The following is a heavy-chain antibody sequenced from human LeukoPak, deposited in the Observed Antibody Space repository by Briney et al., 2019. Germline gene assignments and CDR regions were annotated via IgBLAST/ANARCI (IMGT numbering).Heavy chain of an antibody. CDR3: ARLAPGNYDILTGDPKVVFDY. CDR2: VHSSGST. CDR1: GGSISSFF. D-gene: IGHD3-9*01. Sequence: SETLSLTCPVSGGSISSFFWSWIRQPPGKGLEWIGYVHSSGSTKYNPSLKSRLIISVDISKNQFSLKLRSVSVADTAVYYCARLAPGNYDILTGDPKVVFDYWGQGALVTVSS. J-gene: IGHJ4*02. V-gene: IGHV4-59*01.